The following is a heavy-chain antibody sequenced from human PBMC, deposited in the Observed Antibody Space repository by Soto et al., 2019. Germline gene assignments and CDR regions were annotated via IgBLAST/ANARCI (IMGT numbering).Heavy chain of an antibody. CDR3: ARDVLGATVFDF. CDR1: GYTFTTYT. D-gene: IGHD1-26*01. Sequence: ASVKVSCKPSGYTFTTYTIHWVLQAPGQRLEWMGWTNAGSGDTKHSQKFQGRLTITSDTSASTAYMELSSLRSEDTAVYYCARDVLGATVFDFWGQGTLVTVSS. CDR2: TNAGSGDT. V-gene: IGHV1-3*01. J-gene: IGHJ4*02.